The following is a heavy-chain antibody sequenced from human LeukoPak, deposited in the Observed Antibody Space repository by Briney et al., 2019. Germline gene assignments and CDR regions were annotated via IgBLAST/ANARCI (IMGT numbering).Heavy chain of an antibody. D-gene: IGHD2-15*01. CDR2: IRYDGSNK. J-gene: IGHJ4*02. V-gene: IGHV3-30*02. Sequence: GGSLRLSCAASGFTFNSFGMHWVRQAPGKGLEWVAFIRYDGSNKYYADSVKGRFTISRDNAKNSLYLQMNSLRAEDTAVYYCARGCSGGSCYPPAFDYWGQGTLVTVSS. CDR3: ARGCSGGSCYPPAFDY. CDR1: GFTFNSFG.